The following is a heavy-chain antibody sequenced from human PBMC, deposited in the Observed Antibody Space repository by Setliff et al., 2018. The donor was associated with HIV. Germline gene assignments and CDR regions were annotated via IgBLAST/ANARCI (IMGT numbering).Heavy chain of an antibody. CDR1: GGSISNDY. D-gene: IGHD6-19*01. V-gene: IGHV4-59*01. CDR3: ARDNGVAGFDY. CDR2: IYYTGST. J-gene: IGHJ4*02. Sequence: PSETLSLTCTVSGGSISNDYWHWIRQSPGRGLEWIGYIYYTGSTNYNPSLKSRVAMSVDSSNHQFSLKLTSVTPADTAVYYCARDNGVAGFDYWGQGTLVTVSS.